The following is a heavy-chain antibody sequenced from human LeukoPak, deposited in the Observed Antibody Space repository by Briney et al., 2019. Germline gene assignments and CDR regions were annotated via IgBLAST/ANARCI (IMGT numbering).Heavy chain of an antibody. V-gene: IGHV4-34*01. CDR2: INHSGST. J-gene: IGHJ1*01. CDR3: ARALVIRVFQH. Sequence: PSETLSLTCAVYGGSFSGYYWSWIRQPPGKGLEWIGEINHSGSTNYNPSLKSRVTISVDTSKNQFSLKLSSVTAADTAVYYCARALVIRVFQHWGQGTLVTVSS. D-gene: IGHD2/OR15-2a*01. CDR1: GGSFSGYY.